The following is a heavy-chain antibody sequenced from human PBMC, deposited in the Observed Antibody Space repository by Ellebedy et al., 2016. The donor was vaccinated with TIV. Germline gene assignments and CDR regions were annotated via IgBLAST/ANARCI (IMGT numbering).Heavy chain of an antibody. CDR1: GYTFTGYY. D-gene: IGHD3-9*01. Sequence: ASVKVSCKASGYTFTGYYMHWVRQAPGQGLEWMGGIIPLFGTANYAQKFQGRVTITADKSTSTAYMELRSLRSDDTAVYYCARDAYYDILTGYLYYYGMDVWGQGTTVTVSS. CDR2: IIPLFGTA. V-gene: IGHV1-69*06. J-gene: IGHJ6*02. CDR3: ARDAYYDILTGYLYYYGMDV.